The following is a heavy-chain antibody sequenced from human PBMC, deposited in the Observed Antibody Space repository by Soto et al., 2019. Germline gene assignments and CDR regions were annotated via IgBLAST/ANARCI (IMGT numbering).Heavy chain of an antibody. CDR2: IFPSDSDT. D-gene: IGHD3-22*01. J-gene: IGHJ5*02. V-gene: IGHV5-51*01. Sequence: PVASLKISCITSGYRFTSYWIAWVRQMPGKGLEWMGIIFPSDSDTRYSPSFQGQVTISADRSTSTVFLQWASLKASDTAVYFCARKDKSGYFNWFDPWGQGTLVTVSS. CDR3: ARKDKSGYFNWFDP. CDR1: GYRFTSYW.